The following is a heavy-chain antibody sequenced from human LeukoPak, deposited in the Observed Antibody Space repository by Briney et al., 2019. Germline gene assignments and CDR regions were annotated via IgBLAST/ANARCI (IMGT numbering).Heavy chain of an antibody. J-gene: IGHJ4*02. CDR2: IKPNRGGT. D-gene: IGHD7-27*01. CDR1: GYTFTDYY. V-gene: IGHV1-2*02. CDR3: ARGGHKNLDQLGRRGDY. Sequence: GASVKVSCKASGYTFTDYYMYWVRQAPGQGLEWMGWIKPNRGGTNYTQSLQGRVTKTRDTSISTAYMELSRLRSDDTAVYYCARGGHKNLDQLGRRGDYWGQGTLVTVSS.